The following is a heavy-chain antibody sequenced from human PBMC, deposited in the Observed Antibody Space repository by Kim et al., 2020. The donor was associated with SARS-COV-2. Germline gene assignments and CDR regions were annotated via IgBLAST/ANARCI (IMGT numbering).Heavy chain of an antibody. Sequence: KLQGRVTMTTDTSTSTAYMELRSLRSDDTAVYYCARNLLLWFGELLLLDYWGQGTLVTVSS. J-gene: IGHJ4*02. CDR3: ARNLLLWFGELLLLDY. V-gene: IGHV1-18*01. D-gene: IGHD3-10*01.